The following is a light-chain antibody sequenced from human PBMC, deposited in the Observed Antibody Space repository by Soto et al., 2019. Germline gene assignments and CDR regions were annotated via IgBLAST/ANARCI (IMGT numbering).Light chain of an antibody. J-gene: IGKJ2*01. CDR2: KAS. CDR1: QSISSW. CDR3: QEYKSYST. Sequence: DIQMTQSPSTLSASVGDRVTITCRASQSISSWLAWYQQKPGKAPKLLIYKASSLESGVPSRFSGSESATEFTLTISSLQPDDFATYYCQEYKSYSTFGQGTKLEIK. V-gene: IGKV1-5*03.